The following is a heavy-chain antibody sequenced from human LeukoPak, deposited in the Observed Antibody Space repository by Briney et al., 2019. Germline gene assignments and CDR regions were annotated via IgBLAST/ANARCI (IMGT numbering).Heavy chain of an antibody. CDR2: IIPIFGTA. V-gene: IGHV1-69*06. D-gene: IGHD2/OR15-2a*01. CDR3: ARGGNRRFYNNWFDP. J-gene: IGHJ5*02. Sequence: ASVKVSCKASGGTFSSYAISWVRQAPGQGLEWMGGIIPIFGTANYAQKFQGRVTITADKSTSTAYMELSSLRSEDTAVYYCARGGNRRFYNNWFDPWGQGTLVTVSS. CDR1: GGTFSSYA.